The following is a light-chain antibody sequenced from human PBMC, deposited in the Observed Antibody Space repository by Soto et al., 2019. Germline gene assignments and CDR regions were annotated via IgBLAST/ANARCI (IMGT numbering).Light chain of an antibody. Sequence: DIQMTQSPSTLSASVGDRVTITCRASQSISSWLAWYQQKPGNAPKLLSYDASSLESGVPSRFSGSGSGTEFTTTISSCQSDDCATYYCQHYEWPFGQGIKVEIK. CDR2: DAS. CDR3: QHYEWP. J-gene: IGKJ1*01. V-gene: IGKV1-5*01. CDR1: QSISSW.